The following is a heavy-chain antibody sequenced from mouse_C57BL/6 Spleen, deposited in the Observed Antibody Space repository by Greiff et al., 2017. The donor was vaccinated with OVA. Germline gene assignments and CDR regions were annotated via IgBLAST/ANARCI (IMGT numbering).Heavy chain of an antibody. Sequence: VQLQQSGPELVKPGASVKISCKASGYTFTDYYMNWVKQSHGKSLEWIGDINPNNGGTSYNQKFKGKATLTVDKSSSTAYMELRSLTSEDSAVYYCAREMGSSYGYFDVWGTGTTVTVSA. CDR1: GYTFTDYY. V-gene: IGHV1-26*01. D-gene: IGHD1-1*01. CDR3: AREMGSSYGYFDV. J-gene: IGHJ1*03. CDR2: INPNNGGT.